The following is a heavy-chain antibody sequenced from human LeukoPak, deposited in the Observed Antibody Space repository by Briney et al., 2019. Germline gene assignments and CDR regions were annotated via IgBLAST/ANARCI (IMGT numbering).Heavy chain of an antibody. V-gene: IGHV4-34*01. CDR1: GGSFSGYY. J-gene: IGHJ6*02. Sequence: ASETLSLTCAVYGGSFSGYYWSWIRQPPGKGLEWIGEINHSGSANYNPSLKSRVTISVDTSKNQFSLKLSSVTAADTAVYYCAVGELNYYYGMDVWGQGTTVTVSS. CDR3: AVGELNYYYGMDV. CDR2: INHSGSA. D-gene: IGHD3-10*01.